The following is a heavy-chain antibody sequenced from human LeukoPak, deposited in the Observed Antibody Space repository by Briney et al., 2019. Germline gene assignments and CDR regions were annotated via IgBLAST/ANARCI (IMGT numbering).Heavy chain of an antibody. V-gene: IGHV4-31*03. CDR1: GGSISSGGYY. CDR2: IYYSGST. CDR3: ARAPYGIYSGDYYAYYMDV. J-gene: IGHJ6*03. Sequence: SQTLSLTCTVSGGSISSGGYYWSWIRQHPGKGLEWIGYIYYSGSTYYNPSLKSRVTISVDTSKNQFSLKLGSVTAADTAVYYCARAPYGIYSGDYYAYYMDVWGKGTTVTVSS. D-gene: IGHD1-26*01.